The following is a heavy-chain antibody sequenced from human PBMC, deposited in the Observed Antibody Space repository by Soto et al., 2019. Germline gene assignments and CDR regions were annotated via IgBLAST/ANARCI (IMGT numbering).Heavy chain of an antibody. J-gene: IGHJ6*02. Sequence: VGSLRLSCASSVCTFSSYALHCVRHSPGKWLEWVGSISYDGSSEYYADSFKGRFIVSRDNSKNTVYLEMDSLRPEDSAVFYCAREYSYDSGGYYYYGMEIWGQGTTVSV. CDR1: VCTFSSYA. CDR3: AREYSYDSGGYYYYGMEI. CDR2: ISYDGSSE. V-gene: IGHV3-30-3*01. D-gene: IGHD3-22*01.